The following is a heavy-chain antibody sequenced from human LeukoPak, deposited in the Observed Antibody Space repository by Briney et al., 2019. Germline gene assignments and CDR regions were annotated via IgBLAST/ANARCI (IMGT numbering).Heavy chain of an antibody. Sequence: PGRSLRLSCAASGFTFSSYAIHWVRQAPGKGLEWVAVISYDGNKKYYADSVKGRFTISRDNSKNTLYLQMNSLRAEDTAVYYCAREPEMATTQLYYYYYYGMDVWGQGTTVTVSS. J-gene: IGHJ6*02. V-gene: IGHV3-30-3*01. CDR1: GFTFSSYA. D-gene: IGHD5-24*01. CDR2: ISYDGNKK. CDR3: AREPEMATTQLYYYYYYGMDV.